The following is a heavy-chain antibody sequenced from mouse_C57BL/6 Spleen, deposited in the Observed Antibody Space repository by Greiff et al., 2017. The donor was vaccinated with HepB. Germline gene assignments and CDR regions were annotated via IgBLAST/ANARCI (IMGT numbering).Heavy chain of an antibody. J-gene: IGHJ1*03. CDR3: ARYMITWYFDG. CDR1: GFTFSSYA. Sequence: DVQLQESGGGLVKPGGSLKLSCAASGFTFSSYAMSWVRQTPEKRLEWVATISDGGSYTYYPDNLKGRFTIARDNAKNNLYLQMSHLKSEDTAMYYCARYMITWYFDGWGTGTTVTVAS. V-gene: IGHV5-4*01. CDR2: ISDGGSYT. D-gene: IGHD2-4*01.